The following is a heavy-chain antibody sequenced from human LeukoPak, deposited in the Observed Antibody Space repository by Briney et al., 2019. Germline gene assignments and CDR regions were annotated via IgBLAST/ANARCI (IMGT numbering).Heavy chain of an antibody. D-gene: IGHD6-19*01. CDR3: ARSKYTTGWYDY. V-gene: IGHV3-23*01. Sequence: GGSLRLSCAASEFTFSTYAMSWVRQAPGKGLEWLSAISANGGSTYYADSVKGRFTISRDNSKNTSYLQMNSLRAEDTAVYYCARSKYTTGWYDYWGQGTLVTVSS. CDR1: EFTFSTYA. J-gene: IGHJ4*02. CDR2: ISANGGST.